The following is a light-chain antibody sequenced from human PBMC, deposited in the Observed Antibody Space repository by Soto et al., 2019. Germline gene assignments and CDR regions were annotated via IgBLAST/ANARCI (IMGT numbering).Light chain of an antibody. Sequence: DIQMTQSPSTLSASVGDRVTITSRASQSISSWLAWYQQKPGKAPKLLIYKASSLESGVPSRFSGSGSGTEFTLTVSSLQPDDFATYYCQQFANYPWTFGQGTRLDIK. J-gene: IGKJ1*01. CDR3: QQFANYPWT. V-gene: IGKV1-5*03. CDR1: QSISSW. CDR2: KAS.